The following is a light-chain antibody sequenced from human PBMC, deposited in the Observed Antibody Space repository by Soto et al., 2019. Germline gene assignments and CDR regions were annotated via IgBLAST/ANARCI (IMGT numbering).Light chain of an antibody. CDR3: QQYGSSSYT. V-gene: IGKV3-20*01. Sequence: EIVLTQSPGTLSLSPGERATLSCRASQSISSSYLAWYQQNPGQAPRLLIYAASSRATGIPGRFSGSGSGTDFTLTIRRLEPEDFAVYYCQQYGSSSYTFGQGTQLEIK. CDR2: AAS. CDR1: QSISSSY. J-gene: IGKJ2*01.